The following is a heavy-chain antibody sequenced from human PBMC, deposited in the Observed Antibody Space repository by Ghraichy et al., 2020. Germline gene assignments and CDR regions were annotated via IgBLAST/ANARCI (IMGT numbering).Heavy chain of an antibody. J-gene: IGHJ5*02. CDR3: ARRSSSSWGWFDP. CDR2: IYPSDSDT. V-gene: IGHV5-51*01. Sequence: GESLNISCKGSGYSFTSYWIGWVRQMPGKGLEWMGIIYPSDSDTRYSPSFQGRVTISADKSISTAYLQWSSLKASDTAMYYCARRSSSSWGWFDPWGQGTLVTVSS. D-gene: IGHD6-6*01. CDR1: GYSFTSYW.